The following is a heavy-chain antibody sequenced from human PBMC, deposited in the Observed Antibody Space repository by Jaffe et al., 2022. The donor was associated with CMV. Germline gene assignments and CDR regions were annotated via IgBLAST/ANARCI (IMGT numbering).Heavy chain of an antibody. CDR2: IRSKANSYAT. J-gene: IGHJ6*03. V-gene: IGHV3-73*01. Sequence: EVQLVESGGGLVQPGGSLKLSCAASGFTFSGSAMHWVRQASGKGLEWVGRIRSKANSYATAYAASVKGRFTISRDDSKNTAYLQMNSLKTEDTAVYYCTRRDYYYYYMDVWGKGTTVTVSS. CDR1: GFTFSGSA. CDR3: TRRDYYYYYMDV.